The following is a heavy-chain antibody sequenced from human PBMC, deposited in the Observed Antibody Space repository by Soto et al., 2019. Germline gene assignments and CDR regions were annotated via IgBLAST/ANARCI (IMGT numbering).Heavy chain of an antibody. D-gene: IGHD5-12*01. CDR2: INSDGSST. CDR1: GFTFSSYW. Sequence: EVQLVESGGGLVQPGGSLRLSCAASGFTFSSYWMHWVRQAPGKGLVWVSRINSDGSSTSYADSVKGRFTISRDNAKNTLYLQMNSLRAADTAGYYCARDRGYSGYVFNNWFDPWGQGTLVTVSS. J-gene: IGHJ5*02. CDR3: ARDRGYSGYVFNNWFDP. V-gene: IGHV3-74*01.